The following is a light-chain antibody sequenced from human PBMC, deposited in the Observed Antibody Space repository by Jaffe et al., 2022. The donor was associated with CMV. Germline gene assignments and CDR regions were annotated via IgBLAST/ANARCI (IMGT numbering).Light chain of an antibody. V-gene: IGLV3-21*04. CDR2: YDR. J-gene: IGLJ2*01. CDR3: QVRHGRSDRVI. CDR1: NLGSQN. Sequence: SYVLAQPPSVSVAPGKTATITCGGDNLGSQNVNWYQQKPGQAPVLVIYYDRNRPSGIPERFSGSNSGNTATLTISRVEAGDEADFYCQVRHGRSDRVIFGGGTKLTVL.